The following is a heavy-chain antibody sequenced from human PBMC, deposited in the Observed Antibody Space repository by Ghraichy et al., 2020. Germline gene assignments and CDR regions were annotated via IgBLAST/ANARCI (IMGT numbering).Heavy chain of an antibody. J-gene: IGHJ6*02. CDR2: ISSSSSYI. CDR1: GFTFSRYS. Sequence: LSLTCAASGFTFSRYSMNWVRQATGKGMEWVLSISSSSSYIYYADSVKGRFTISRDNAKNSLYLQMNSLRAEDTAVYYCAGGYCSGGSCYPYYYGMDVWGQGTTVTVSS. CDR3: AGGYCSGGSCYPYYYGMDV. V-gene: IGHV3-21*01. D-gene: IGHD2-15*01.